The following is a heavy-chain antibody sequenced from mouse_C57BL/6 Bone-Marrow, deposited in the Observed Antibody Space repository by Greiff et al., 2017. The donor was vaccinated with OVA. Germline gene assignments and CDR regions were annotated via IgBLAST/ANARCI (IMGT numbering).Heavy chain of an antibody. V-gene: IGHV1-52*01. CDR1: GYTFTSYW. CDR3: ARNGNYGSRRYFDD. J-gene: IGHJ1*03. Sequence: QVQLQQPGAELVRPGSSVKLSCKASGYTFTSYWMHWVKQRPIQGLEWIGNIDPSDSETHYNQKFKDKATLTVDKSSSTAYMQLSSLTSEDSAVYYCARNGNYGSRRYFDDWGTGTTVTVSS. CDR2: IDPSDSET. D-gene: IGHD1-1*01.